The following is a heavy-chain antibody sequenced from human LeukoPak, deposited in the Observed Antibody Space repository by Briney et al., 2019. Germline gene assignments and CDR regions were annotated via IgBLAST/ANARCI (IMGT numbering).Heavy chain of an antibody. J-gene: IGHJ4*02. Sequence: AGGSLRLSCAASGFIFSDFAMSWVRQAPGKGLEWVSGMSASGSHTHSADFVKGRFTISRDNFKNTLYLQMNGLRVEDTAVYYCAKVRSGNNYYLDYWGQGTLVTVSS. CDR1: GFIFSDFA. D-gene: IGHD1/OR15-1a*01. V-gene: IGHV3-23*01. CDR3: AKVRSGNNYYLDY. CDR2: MSASGSHT.